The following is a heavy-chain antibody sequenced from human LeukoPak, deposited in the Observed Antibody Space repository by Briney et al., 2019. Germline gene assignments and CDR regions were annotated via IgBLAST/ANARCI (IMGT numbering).Heavy chain of an antibody. CDR3: ARGSGIAVADNWFDP. CDR2: ISAYNGNT. J-gene: IGHJ5*02. Sequence: ASVKVSCTASGYTFTSYGISWVRQAPGQGLEWMGWISAYNGNTNYAQKLQGRVTMTTDTSTSTAYMELRSLRSDDTAVYCCARGSGIAVADNWFDPWGQGTLVTVSS. V-gene: IGHV1-18*01. CDR1: GYTFTSYG. D-gene: IGHD6-19*01.